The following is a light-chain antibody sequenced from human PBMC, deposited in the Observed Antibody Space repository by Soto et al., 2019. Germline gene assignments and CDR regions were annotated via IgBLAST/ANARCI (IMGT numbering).Light chain of an antibody. CDR1: QSVSSN. Sequence: EIVMTQSPATLSVSPGERATLSCWASQSVSSNLAWYQQKPGQAPRLLIYGASTRATGIPAKFSGSGSGTEFSLTISSLQSEDFAVYYCQQYNKGLTFGGGTKVEIK. V-gene: IGKV3-15*01. CDR3: QQYNKGLT. J-gene: IGKJ4*01. CDR2: GAS.